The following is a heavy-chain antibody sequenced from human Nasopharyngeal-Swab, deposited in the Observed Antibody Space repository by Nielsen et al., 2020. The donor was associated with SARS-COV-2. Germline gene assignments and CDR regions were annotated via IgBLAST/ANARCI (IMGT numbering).Heavy chain of an antibody. CDR2: IYYSGST. Sequence: RQAPGKGLEWIGSIYYSGSTYYNPSLKSRVTISVDTSKNQFSLKLSSVTAADTAVYYCARHEGAGSGSFFDYWGQGTLVPSPQ. J-gene: IGHJ4*02. D-gene: IGHD3-10*01. V-gene: IGHV4-39*01. CDR3: ARHEGAGSGSFFDY.